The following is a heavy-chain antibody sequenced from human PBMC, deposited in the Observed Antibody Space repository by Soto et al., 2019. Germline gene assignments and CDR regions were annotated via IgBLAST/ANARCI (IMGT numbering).Heavy chain of an antibody. V-gene: IGHV3-23*01. J-gene: IGHJ4*02. CDR2: ITGNGETT. Sequence: GGSLRLSSAGSGFTFIDHAVNWVRQSPGKGLEWVTGITGNGETTNYADSVKGRFTISRDNSKNTLYLQMNSLRAEDTAVYYCAKVDCGSSGCRLIDYWGQGTLVTVSS. D-gene: IGHD2-2*01. CDR3: AKVDCGSSGCRLIDY. CDR1: GFTFIDHA.